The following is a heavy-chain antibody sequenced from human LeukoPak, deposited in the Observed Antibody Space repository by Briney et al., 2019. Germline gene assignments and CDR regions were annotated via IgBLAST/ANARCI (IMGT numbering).Heavy chain of an antibody. Sequence: GGSLRLFCSASGFTFSSYAMHWVRQAPGKGLEYVSAISSHGGSTYYADSVKGRFTISRDNSKNTLYLQMSSLRAEDTAVYYCVKDGGRSGSGSYYTDAFDIWGQGTMVTVSS. J-gene: IGHJ3*02. V-gene: IGHV3-64D*06. D-gene: IGHD3-10*01. CDR2: ISSHGGST. CDR1: GFTFSSYA. CDR3: VKDGGRSGSGSYYTDAFDI.